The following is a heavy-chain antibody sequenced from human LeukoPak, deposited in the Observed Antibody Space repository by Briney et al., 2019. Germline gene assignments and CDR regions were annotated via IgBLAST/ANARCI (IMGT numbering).Heavy chain of an antibody. CDR1: GYTFTSYG. J-gene: IGHJ4*02. V-gene: IGHV1-18*01. CDR3: AREGLGCSGASCYFGY. D-gene: IGHD2-15*01. Sequence: SSVKVCCKASGYTFTSYGISWVRQAPGQGLEWMGWISDYNGNTNYAQKLQGRVTMTTDTSTSTAYMELRSLRSDDTAVYYCAREGLGCSGASCYFGYWGQGTLVTVSS. CDR2: ISDYNGNT.